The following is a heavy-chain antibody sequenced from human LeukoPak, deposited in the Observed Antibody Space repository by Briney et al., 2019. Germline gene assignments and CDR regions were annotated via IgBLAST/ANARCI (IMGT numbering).Heavy chain of an antibody. CDR3: ARAGFDTMVRGIAGPHAQYYYYYYMDV. J-gene: IGHJ6*03. D-gene: IGHD3-10*01. CDR1: GFTFSSYE. V-gene: IGHV3-48*03. Sequence: GGSLRLSCAASGFTFSSYEMNWVRQAPGKGLEWGSYISSSGSTIYYADSVKGRFTISRDNAKNSLYLQMNSLRAEDTAVYYCARAGFDTMVRGIAGPHAQYYYYYYMDVWGKGTTVTISS. CDR2: ISSSGSTI.